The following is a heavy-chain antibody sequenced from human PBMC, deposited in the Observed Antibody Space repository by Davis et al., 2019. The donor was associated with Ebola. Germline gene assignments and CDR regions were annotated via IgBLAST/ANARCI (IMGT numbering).Heavy chain of an antibody. CDR3: ARGGSSGYYEPPFYYFDY. CDR1: GGSISSYY. J-gene: IGHJ4*02. Sequence: MPSETLFLTCTVSGGSISSYYWSWIRQPPGKGLEWIGEINHSGSTNYDPSLKSRVTISVDTSKNQFSLKLSSVTAADTAVYYCARGGSSGYYEPPFYYFDYWGQGTLVTVSS. CDR2: INHSGST. D-gene: IGHD3-22*01. V-gene: IGHV4-34*01.